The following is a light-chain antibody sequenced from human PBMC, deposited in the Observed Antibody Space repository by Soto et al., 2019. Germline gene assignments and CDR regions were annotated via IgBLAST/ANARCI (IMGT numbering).Light chain of an antibody. CDR1: QSVSSN. V-gene: IGKV3-15*01. J-gene: IGKJ1*01. Sequence: EIVMTQSPATLSVSPGERATLSCRATQSVSSNLAWYQQKPGQAPRLLIYGASTRATGLPARFSGSGSGTEFTLTISSLQPEDFVVYYCQQYNNGWTFGQGTKVEIK. CDR2: GAS. CDR3: QQYNNGWT.